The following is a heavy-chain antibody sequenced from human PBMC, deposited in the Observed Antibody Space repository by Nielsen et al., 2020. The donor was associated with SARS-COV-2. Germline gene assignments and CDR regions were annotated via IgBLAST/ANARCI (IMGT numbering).Heavy chain of an antibody. CDR1: DDSISNYY. CDR2: IYYTGST. CDR3: ARRIVSIRRVGADNWFDP. J-gene: IGHJ5*02. Sequence: SETLSLTCTISDDSISNYYWNWIRQAPGKALEWIGYIYYTGSTYYNPSLQSRLTISLDTSKNQFSLRLSSVTAADTAVYYCARRIVSIRRVGADNWFDPWGQGTLVTVSS. D-gene: IGHD5/OR15-5a*01. V-gene: IGHV4-59*08.